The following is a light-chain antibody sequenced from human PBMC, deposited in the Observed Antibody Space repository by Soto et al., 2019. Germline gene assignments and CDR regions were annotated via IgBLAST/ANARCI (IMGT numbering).Light chain of an antibody. J-gene: IGKJ1*01. V-gene: IGKV1-5*03. CDR2: KAS. CDR1: QSIGIW. Sequence: IQMTQSPSTLSASVGDRVAITCRASQSIGIWLAWYQQKPGKAPRFLIYKASGLESGVPSRFSGSGSGTEFTLTISSLQPDDFATYYCQQYNDYSWTFGQGTKVEIK. CDR3: QQYNDYSWT.